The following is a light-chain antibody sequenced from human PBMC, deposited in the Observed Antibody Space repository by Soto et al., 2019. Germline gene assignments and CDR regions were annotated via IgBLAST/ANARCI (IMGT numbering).Light chain of an antibody. Sequence: IVLTQSPDTLSLSPGERATLSCRASQRVSARYLAWYHQKPGQAPRLLTYGASTRATGIPARFSGNGSGTEFTLTISSLQPEDFAVYYCQQYYNWPRTFGQGTKVDIK. V-gene: IGKV3-15*01. CDR2: GAS. CDR1: QRVSARY. J-gene: IGKJ1*01. CDR3: QQYYNWPRT.